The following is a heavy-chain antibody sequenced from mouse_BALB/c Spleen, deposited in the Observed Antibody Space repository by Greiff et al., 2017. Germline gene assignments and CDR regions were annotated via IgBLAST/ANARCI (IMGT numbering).Heavy chain of an antibody. CDR2: ISSGGST. V-gene: IGHV5-6-5*01. CDR1: GFTFSSYA. D-gene: IGHD3-3*01. CDR3: ARSKGNGYAMDY. J-gene: IGHJ4*01. Sequence: EVMLVESGGGLVKPGGSLKLSCAASGFTFSSYAMSWVRQTPEKRLEWVASISSGGSTYYPDSVKGRFTISRDNARNILYLQMSSLRSADTAMYYCARSKGNGYAMDYWGQGTSVTVSS.